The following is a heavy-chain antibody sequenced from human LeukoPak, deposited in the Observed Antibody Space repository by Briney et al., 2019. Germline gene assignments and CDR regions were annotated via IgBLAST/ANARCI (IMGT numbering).Heavy chain of an antibody. D-gene: IGHD3-3*01. CDR1: GGSLKNFA. V-gene: IGHV1-69*13. J-gene: IGHJ3*02. CDR2: FNHIYGTT. CDR3: ARRAEWFSWTRLDAFDI. Sequence: ASVKVSCKASGGSLKNFAISWVRQAPGQGPEWMGGFNHIYGTTNYAQKFQGRVTITVDDSTNIAYLDLSSLRSDDTALYYCARRAEWFSWTRLDAFDIWGQGTMLTVSS.